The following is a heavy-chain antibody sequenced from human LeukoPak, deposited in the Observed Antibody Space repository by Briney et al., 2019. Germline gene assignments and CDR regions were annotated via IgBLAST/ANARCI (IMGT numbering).Heavy chain of an antibody. D-gene: IGHD3-16*02. CDR1: GFTFSDYW. V-gene: IGHV3-7*03. J-gene: IGHJ4*02. CDR2: INQDGSEK. CDR3: ASYLRLGELSAIDY. Sequence: GGSLRLSCAGSGFTFSDYWMSWVRQGPGKGLEWVANINQDGSEKYYVDSVKGRFTISRDNAKNSVYLQMNSLRAEDTAVYYCASYLRLGELSAIDYWGQGTLVTVSS.